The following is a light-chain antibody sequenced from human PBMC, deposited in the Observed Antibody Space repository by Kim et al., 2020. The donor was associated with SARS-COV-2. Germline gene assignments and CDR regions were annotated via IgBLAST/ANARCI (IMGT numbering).Light chain of an antibody. Sequence: GPSVAISCTGTDSDVGSYNRVSWYQQPPGTAPKLMIYEVSNRPSGVPDRFSGSKSGNTASLTISGLQAEDEADYYCTSYTSSTTWVFGTGTKVTVL. CDR3: TSYTSSTTWV. CDR2: EVS. V-gene: IGLV2-18*02. J-gene: IGLJ1*01. CDR1: DSDVGSYNR.